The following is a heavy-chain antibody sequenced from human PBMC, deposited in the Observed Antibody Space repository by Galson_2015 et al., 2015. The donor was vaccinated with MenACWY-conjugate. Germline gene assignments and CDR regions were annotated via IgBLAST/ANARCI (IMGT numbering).Heavy chain of an antibody. V-gene: IGHV4-59*01. Sequence: SETLSLTCTVSTGSISGSYWNWIRQSPGEGLEWIGYIYSSGTTKYNPSLKDRITISVDTSKNQFSLKLSSATATDTADYYCARDGRRHDYGDGNWFHPWGQGTLVTVSS. J-gene: IGHJ5*02. CDR1: TGSISGSY. D-gene: IGHD4-17*01. CDR2: IYSSGTT. CDR3: ARDGRRHDYGDGNWFHP.